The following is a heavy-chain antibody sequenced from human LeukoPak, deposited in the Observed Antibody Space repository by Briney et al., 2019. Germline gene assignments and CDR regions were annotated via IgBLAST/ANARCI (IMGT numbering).Heavy chain of an antibody. V-gene: IGHV3-23*01. CDR2: ISGSGGNT. D-gene: IGHD6-19*01. CDR1: GFTFNNYA. CDR3: AKTTAGYSSGRYPGWPIDY. J-gene: IGHJ4*02. Sequence: PGGSLRLSCAASGFTFNNYAIYWVRQAPGKGLEWVSGISGSGGNTYYADSVKGRFSVSRDNSRNTVCLQMHSLRAEDTALYYCAKTTAGYSSGRYPGWPIDYWGQGTLVTVSS.